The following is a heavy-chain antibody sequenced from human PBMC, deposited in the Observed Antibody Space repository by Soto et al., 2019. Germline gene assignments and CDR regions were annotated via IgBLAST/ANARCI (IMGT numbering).Heavy chain of an antibody. CDR2: IYGGDSDT. Sequence: GESLKISYHGSGYSFTTYWIGWVRQMPGKGLDWIGLIYGGDSDTRYNPSFQGQVTMSADKSVSTAYLQWSSLKASDTAIYFCARWDYVDAKFDPWGQGTLVTVSS. V-gene: IGHV5-51*01. CDR3: ARWDYVDAKFDP. CDR1: GYSFTTYW. J-gene: IGHJ5*02. D-gene: IGHD3-16*01.